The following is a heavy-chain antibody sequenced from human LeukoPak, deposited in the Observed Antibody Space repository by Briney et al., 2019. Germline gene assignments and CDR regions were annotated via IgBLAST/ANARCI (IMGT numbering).Heavy chain of an antibody. D-gene: IGHD3-10*01. CDR2: IYHTGST. J-gene: IGHJ6*03. V-gene: IGHV4-59*02. CDR1: GGSVSDYY. CDR3: ARGRGRITMVRGVPYYMDV. Sequence: SETLSLTCTISGGSVSDYYWSWIRQSPGKGLEWIGYIYHTGSTSYSPSLKSRVTISVDTSKNQFSLKLSSVTAADTAVYYCARGRGRITMVRGVPYYMDVWGKGTTVTISS.